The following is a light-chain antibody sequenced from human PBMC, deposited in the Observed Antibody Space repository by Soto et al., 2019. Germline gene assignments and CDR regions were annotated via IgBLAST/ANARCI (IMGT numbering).Light chain of an antibody. V-gene: IGKV3-20*01. CDR2: GAS. Sequence: XTLLTQSPCTLSLSPGERSTLSCRSIQRVTSNYLAWYQQKTGQAPMLLIFGASIRDTGIPDRFSGSGSGKDFTITISRLEPEDFAVYYCQQYGSSPGTFGQGTKVAIK. CDR1: QRVTSNY. CDR3: QQYGSSPGT. J-gene: IGKJ1*01.